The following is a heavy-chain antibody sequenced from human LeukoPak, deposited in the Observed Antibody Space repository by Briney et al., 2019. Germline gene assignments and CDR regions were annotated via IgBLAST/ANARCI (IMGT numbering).Heavy chain of an antibody. J-gene: IGHJ4*02. Sequence: GGSLRLSCAASGFTFISHTMSWIRQAPGKGLEWVSGVSGNGANTYYADSVKGRFTISRDNSKNTLYLQMNSLRAEDTAVYYCARDVGCSSTSCYARGTFDYWGQGTLVTVSS. CDR2: VSGNGANT. CDR1: GFTFISHT. V-gene: IGHV3-23*01. CDR3: ARDVGCSSTSCYARGTFDY. D-gene: IGHD2-2*01.